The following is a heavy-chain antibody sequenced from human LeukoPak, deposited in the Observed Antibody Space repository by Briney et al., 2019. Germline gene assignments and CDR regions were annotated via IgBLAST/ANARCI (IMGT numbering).Heavy chain of an antibody. D-gene: IGHD1-1*01. V-gene: IGHV7-4-1*02. CDR2: INTNTGNP. J-gene: IGHJ4*02. Sequence: GASVKVSCKASGYTLTSYAMNWVRQAPGQVLEWMGWINTNTGNPTYAQGFTGRFVFSLDTSVSTAYLQISRLKAEDTAVYYCARGVRVIDYWGQGTLVTVSS. CDR1: GYTLTSYA. CDR3: ARGVRVIDY.